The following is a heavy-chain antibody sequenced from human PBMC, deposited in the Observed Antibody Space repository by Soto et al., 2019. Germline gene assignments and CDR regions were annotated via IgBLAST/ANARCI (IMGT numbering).Heavy chain of an antibody. Sequence: GGSLRLSCAASGFIFSSYAMHWVRQAPGKGLEWVALISYDGANKNYGDSVKGRFTISRDNSKDTLYLQINSLRVEDTAVYYCAQGIPGYYYGMDVWGQGTTVTVSS. D-gene: IGHD2-2*02. CDR3: AQGIPGYYYGMDV. J-gene: IGHJ6*02. CDR2: ISYDGANK. V-gene: IGHV3-30-3*01. CDR1: GFIFSSYA.